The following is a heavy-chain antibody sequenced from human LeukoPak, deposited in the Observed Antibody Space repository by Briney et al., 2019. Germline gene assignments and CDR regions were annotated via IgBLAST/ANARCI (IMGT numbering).Heavy chain of an antibody. V-gene: IGHV1-69*01. Sequence: SVKVSCKASGGTFSSYAISWVRQAPGQGLEWMGGIIPIFGTANYAQKFQGRVTITADESTSTAYMELSSLRSEDTAVYYCATEQHQQLVPWGWGQGTLVTVCS. CDR3: ATEQHQQLVPWG. CDR1: GGTFSSYA. J-gene: IGHJ4*02. CDR2: IIPIFGTA. D-gene: IGHD6-13*01.